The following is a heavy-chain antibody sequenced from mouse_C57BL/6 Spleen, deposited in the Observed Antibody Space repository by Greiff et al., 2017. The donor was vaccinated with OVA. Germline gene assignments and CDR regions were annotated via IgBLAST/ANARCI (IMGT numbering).Heavy chain of an antibody. CDR1: GYTFTNYW. Sequence: QVQLQQPGTELVKPGASVKLSCKASGYTFTNYWIGWAKQRPGHGLEWIGDIYPGGGYTNYNEKFKGKATLTADKSSSTAYMQFSSLTSEDSAIYYCARGDYGNYSYYFDYWGQGTTLTVSS. D-gene: IGHD2-1*01. V-gene: IGHV1-63*01. CDR3: ARGDYGNYSYYFDY. CDR2: IYPGGGYT. J-gene: IGHJ2*01.